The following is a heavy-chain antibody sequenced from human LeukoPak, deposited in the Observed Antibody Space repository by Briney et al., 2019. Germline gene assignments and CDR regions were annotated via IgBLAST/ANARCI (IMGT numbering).Heavy chain of an antibody. CDR3: ARGKIQLWADY. CDR2: ISAYNGNT. J-gene: IGHJ4*02. V-gene: IGHV1-18*01. D-gene: IGHD5-18*01. Sequence: VRQXPGQGLEWMGWISAYNGNTNYAQKLQGRVTMTTDTSTSTAYMELRSLRSDDTAVYYCARGKIQLWADYWGQGTLVTVSS.